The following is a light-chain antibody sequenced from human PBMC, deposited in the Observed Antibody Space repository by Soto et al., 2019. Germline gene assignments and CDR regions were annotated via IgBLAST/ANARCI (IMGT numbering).Light chain of an antibody. V-gene: IGKV1-39*01. CDR1: QSISSY. Sequence: DIQMTQSPSSLSASVGDRVTITCRASQSISSYLNWYQQKPGKAPKLLIYAASSLQSGVPSRFSGSGSGTDFTLTISSLQPEDFATYYCQQSYSTPRTFRQGTQVEIK. J-gene: IGKJ1*01. CDR3: QQSYSTPRT. CDR2: AAS.